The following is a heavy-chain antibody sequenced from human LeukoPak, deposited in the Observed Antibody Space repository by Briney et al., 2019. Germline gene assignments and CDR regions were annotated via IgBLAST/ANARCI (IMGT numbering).Heavy chain of an antibody. D-gene: IGHD4-23*01. V-gene: IGHV3-23*01. CDR2: ISGSGGST. CDR1: GFTFSSYG. J-gene: IGHJ4*02. Sequence: PGGTLRLSCAASGFTFSSYGMSWVRQAPGKGLEWVSAISGSGGSTYYADSVKGRFTISRDNSKNTLYLQMNSLRAEDTAVYYCAKDFVRYGGNFLPLDYWGQGTLVTVSS. CDR3: AKDFVRYGGNFLPLDY.